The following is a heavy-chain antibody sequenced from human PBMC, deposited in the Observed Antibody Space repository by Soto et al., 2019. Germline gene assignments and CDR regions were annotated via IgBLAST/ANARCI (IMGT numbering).Heavy chain of an antibody. D-gene: IGHD6-19*01. Sequence: QVQLHQWGAGLLKPSETLSLTCAVYGESFSGYYWSWIRQPPGKGLEWIGEINRSGSTNYNPSLKIRVTRSVDTSRNQFSLKLSSVTAADSAVYYCARGRNLGGTYLDYWGQGTLVTVSS. J-gene: IGHJ4*02. CDR2: INRSGST. V-gene: IGHV4-34*01. CDR1: GESFSGYY. CDR3: ARGRNLGGTYLDY.